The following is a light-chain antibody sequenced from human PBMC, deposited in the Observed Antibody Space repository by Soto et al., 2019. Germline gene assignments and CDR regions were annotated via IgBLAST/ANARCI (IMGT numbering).Light chain of an antibody. V-gene: IGKV3-11*01. Sequence: VVVTQSPATLSLSPGERATLSCRASESVFGYLAWYQHKPGQAPRLLIYDASNRATGVPARFSGSGSGTDFTLTISSLEPEDFAVYYCQQRYRWPPITFGQGTKVDIK. CDR2: DAS. J-gene: IGKJ1*01. CDR3: QQRYRWPPIT. CDR1: ESVFGY.